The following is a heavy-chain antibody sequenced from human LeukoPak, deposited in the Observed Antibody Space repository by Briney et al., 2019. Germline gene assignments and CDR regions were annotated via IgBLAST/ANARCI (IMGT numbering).Heavy chain of an antibody. J-gene: IGHJ4*02. D-gene: IGHD6-19*01. Sequence: GGSLRLSCAASGFTFSNYAMSWVRQAPGKGLEWVSVINNSGGNTFYAASVKGRFSISRDNSKDTLYLQMNSLRAEDTAVYYCAMGIAVAGTPPPLGPLDYWGQGTLVTVSS. CDR2: INNSGGNT. V-gene: IGHV3-23*01. CDR1: GFTFSNYA. CDR3: AMGIAVAGTPPPLGPLDY.